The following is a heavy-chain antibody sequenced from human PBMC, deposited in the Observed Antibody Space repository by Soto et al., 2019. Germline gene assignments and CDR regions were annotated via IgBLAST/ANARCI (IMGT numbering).Heavy chain of an antibody. D-gene: IGHD2-2*01. V-gene: IGHV1-46*03. CDR3: AREGTDIVVVPAAMLYNWFDP. CDR2: INPSGGST. CDR1: GYTFTSYY. Sequence: GASVKVSCKASGYTFTSYYMHWVRQAPGQGLEWMGIINPSGGSTSYAQKFQGRVTMTRDTSTSTVYMELSSLRSEDTAVYYCAREGTDIVVVPAAMLYNWFDPWGQGTRVTVSS. J-gene: IGHJ5*02.